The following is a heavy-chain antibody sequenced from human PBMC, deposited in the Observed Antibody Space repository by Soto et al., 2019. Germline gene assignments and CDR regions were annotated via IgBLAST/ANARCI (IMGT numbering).Heavy chain of an antibody. CDR3: ARDPTDTRASVYLDL. CDR2: ISGYSGGS. V-gene: IGHV1-18*04. J-gene: IGHJ2*01. CDR1: GYIFSNYA. Sequence: QVQLVQSGAEVKKPGASVKVSCKASGYIFSNYAVSWVRQAPGQGLEWLGWISGYSGGSNSAQQLQGRLTLTTDTSTSTAYMELRSLRSDDTAVYYCARDPTDTRASVYLDLWGRGTPVSVSA.